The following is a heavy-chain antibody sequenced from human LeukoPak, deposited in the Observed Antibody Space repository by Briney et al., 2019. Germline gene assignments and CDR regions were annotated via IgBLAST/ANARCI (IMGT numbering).Heavy chain of an antibody. CDR2: ISGSGGST. CDR3: AKDSPTEQWLLPLDY. Sequence: GGSLRLSCAASGFTFSSYSMNWVRQAPGKGLEWVSAISGSGGSTYYADSVKGRFTISRDNSKNTLYLQMNSLRAEDTAVYYCAKDSPTEQWLLPLDYWGQGTLVTVSS. J-gene: IGHJ4*02. CDR1: GFTFSSYS. D-gene: IGHD6-19*01. V-gene: IGHV3-23*01.